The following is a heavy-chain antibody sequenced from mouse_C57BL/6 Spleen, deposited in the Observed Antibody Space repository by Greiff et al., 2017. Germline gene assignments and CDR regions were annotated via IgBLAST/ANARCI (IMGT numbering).Heavy chain of an antibody. CDR1: GFSLTSYG. J-gene: IGHJ4*01. D-gene: IGHD2-3*01. CDR2: IWSGGST. CDR3: ARNEGYYSSYDMDD. Sequence: QVHVKQSGPGLVQPSQSLSITCTVSGFSLTSYGVHWVRQSPGKGLEWLGVIWSGGSTDYNAAFISRLSISKDNSKSHVFFQMSSLQADDTAIYYCARNEGYYSSYDMDDWGQGTSVTVSS. V-gene: IGHV2-2*01.